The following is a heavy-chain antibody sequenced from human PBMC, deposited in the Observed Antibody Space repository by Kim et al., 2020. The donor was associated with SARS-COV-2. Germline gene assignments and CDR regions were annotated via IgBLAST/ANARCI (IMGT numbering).Heavy chain of an antibody. CDR1: GGSFSGYY. Sequence: SETLSLTCAVYGGSFSGYYWSWIRQPPGKGLEWIGEINHSGSTNYNPSLKSRVTISVDTSKNQFSLKLSSVTAADTAVYYCARGVVTIFGVVNYYYGMDVWGQGTTVTVSS. D-gene: IGHD3-3*01. CDR3: ARGVVTIFGVVNYYYGMDV. J-gene: IGHJ6*02. V-gene: IGHV4-34*01. CDR2: INHSGST.